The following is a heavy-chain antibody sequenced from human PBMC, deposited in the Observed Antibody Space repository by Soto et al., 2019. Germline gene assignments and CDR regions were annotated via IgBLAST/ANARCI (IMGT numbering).Heavy chain of an antibody. V-gene: IGHV1-69*06. CDR1: GGTFGSYA. CDR3: AKIRWTISRQEESAS. CDR2: VIPIFGTP. J-gene: IGHJ4*02. D-gene: IGHD2-15*01. Sequence: QVQLVQSGAEVKKPGSSVTVSCKSSGGTFGSYAISWVRQAPGQGLEWMGGVIPIFGTPHYAQKFHGRVTITAFISTSTAYLVRCSLKSADTALYYCAKIRWTISRQEESASWGQGALLTASS.